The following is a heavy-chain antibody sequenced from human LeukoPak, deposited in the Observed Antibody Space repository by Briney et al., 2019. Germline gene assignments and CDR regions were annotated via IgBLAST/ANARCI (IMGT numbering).Heavy chain of an antibody. CDR3: AKSDSSGWYRWAFDY. CDR2: ISGSGGST. Sequence: GGSLRLSCAASGFTFSDYYMNWFCQAPGKGLEWVSAISGSGGSTYYADSVKGRFTISRGNSKNTLYLQMNSLRAEDTAVYYCAKSDSSGWYRWAFDYWGQGTLVTVSS. V-gene: IGHV3-23*01. CDR1: GFTFSDYY. D-gene: IGHD6-19*01. J-gene: IGHJ4*02.